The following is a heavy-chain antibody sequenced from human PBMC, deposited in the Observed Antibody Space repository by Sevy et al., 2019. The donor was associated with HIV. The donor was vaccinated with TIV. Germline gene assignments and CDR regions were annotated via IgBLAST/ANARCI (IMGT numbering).Heavy chain of an antibody. CDR2: ISYDGSNK. CDR1: GFTFSSYG. Sequence: GGSLRLSCAASGFTFSSYGMHWVRQAPGKGLEWVAVISYDGSNKYYADSVKGRFTISRDNSKNTLYLQVNSLMAEDTAVYYCAKDPLDFWSGYYMDDYFDYWGQGTLVTVSS. V-gene: IGHV3-30*18. CDR3: AKDPLDFWSGYYMDDYFDY. D-gene: IGHD3-3*01. J-gene: IGHJ4*02.